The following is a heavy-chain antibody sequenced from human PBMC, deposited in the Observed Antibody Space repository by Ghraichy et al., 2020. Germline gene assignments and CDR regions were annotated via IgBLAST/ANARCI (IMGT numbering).Heavy chain of an antibody. Sequence: ASVKVSCKASGYTFTSYGISWVRQAPGQGLEWMGWISAYNGNTNYAQKIQGRVTMTTDTSTSTAYMELRSLRSDDTAVYYCAREGCSSSSCRVFDYYYYYMDVWGKGTTVTVSS. J-gene: IGHJ6*03. V-gene: IGHV1-18*01. D-gene: IGHD2-2*01. CDR1: GYTFTSYG. CDR3: AREGCSSSSCRVFDYYYYYMDV. CDR2: ISAYNGNT.